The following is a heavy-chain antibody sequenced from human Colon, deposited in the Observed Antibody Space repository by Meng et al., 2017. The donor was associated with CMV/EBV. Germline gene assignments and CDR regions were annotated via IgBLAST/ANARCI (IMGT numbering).Heavy chain of an antibody. CDR1: GGTITSYY. J-gene: IGHJ5*02. CDR2: FYYSGST. D-gene: IGHD1-14*01. V-gene: IGHV4-59*01. CDR3: ATGGTNWFDP. Sequence: LQESGPGLVKPSATLSRTCTVSGGTITSYYLSRTRQPPGKGLEWIGYFYYSGSTNYNPSLKSRVTISVDTSKNQLSLKLSSVTAADTAVYYCATGGTNWFDPWGQGTLVTVSS.